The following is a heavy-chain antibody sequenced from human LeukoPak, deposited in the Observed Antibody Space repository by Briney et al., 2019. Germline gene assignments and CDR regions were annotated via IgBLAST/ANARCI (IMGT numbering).Heavy chain of an antibody. J-gene: IGHJ3*02. CDR3: ARPLAARQFNAFDI. CDR1: GYSFTSYW. CDR2: VYPGDSDT. Sequence: GESLKISCKGSGYSFTSYWIGWVRQMPGKGLEWMGIVYPGDSDTRYSPSFQGQVTISADKSINTAYLHWSRLKTSDTAIYYCARPLAARQFNAFDIWGQGTMVTVSS. D-gene: IGHD6-6*01. V-gene: IGHV5-51*01.